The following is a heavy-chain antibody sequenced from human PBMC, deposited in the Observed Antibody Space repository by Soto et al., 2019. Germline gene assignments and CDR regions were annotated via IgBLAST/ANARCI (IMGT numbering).Heavy chain of an antibody. J-gene: IGHJ6*02. CDR3: ARALYRYTEWLVTNEYYGMEV. V-gene: IGHV4-34*01. Sequence: SETLSLTCAVYGGSFSGYYWSWIRQPPGKGLEWIGEINHSGSTNYNPSLKSRVTISVDTSKNQFSLKLSSVTAADTAVYYCARALYRYTEWLVTNEYYGMEVWSQWTTVSVS. CDR1: GGSFSGYY. CDR2: INHSGST. D-gene: IGHD6-19*01.